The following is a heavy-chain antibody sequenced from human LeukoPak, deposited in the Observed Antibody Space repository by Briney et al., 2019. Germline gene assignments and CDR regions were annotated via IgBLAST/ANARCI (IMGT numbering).Heavy chain of an antibody. J-gene: IGHJ4*02. CDR3: ARDTYCSGGSCLRDY. Sequence: GGSLRLSCAASGFTFDDYGMSWVRQAPGKGLEWVSGINWSGRSTGYAESVKGRFTISRGNAKNSLYLQMNSLRAEDTALYYCARDTYCSGGSCLRDYWGQGTLVTVSS. D-gene: IGHD2-15*01. V-gene: IGHV3-20*04. CDR1: GFTFDDYG. CDR2: INWSGRST.